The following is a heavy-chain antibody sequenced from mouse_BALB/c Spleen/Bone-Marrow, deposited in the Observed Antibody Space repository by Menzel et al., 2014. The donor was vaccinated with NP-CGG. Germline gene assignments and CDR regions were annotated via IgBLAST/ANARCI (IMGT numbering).Heavy chain of an antibody. D-gene: IGHD2-2*01. CDR3: AGSGYGYDWFAY. V-gene: IGHV1-67*01. Sequence: VKLMESGPELVRPGVSVKISCKGSGYTFTDYAMHGVKQSHAKSLEWIGVISTYSGNTNYNQKFKGKATMTVDKSSSTAYMELARLTSEDSAIYYCAGSGYGYDWFAYWGQGTLVTVSA. J-gene: IGHJ3*01. CDR2: ISTYSGNT. CDR1: GYTFTDYA.